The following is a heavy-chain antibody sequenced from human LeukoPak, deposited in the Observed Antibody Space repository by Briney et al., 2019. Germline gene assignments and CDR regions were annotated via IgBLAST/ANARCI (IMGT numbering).Heavy chain of an antibody. J-gene: IGHJ5*02. V-gene: IGHV3-30-3*01. D-gene: IGHD3-3*01. CDR1: GFTFSSYA. CDR2: ISYDGSNK. Sequence: PGGSLRLSCAASGFTFSSYAMHWVRQAPGKGLEWVAVISYDGSNKYYADSVKGRFTISRDNSKNTLYLQMNSLRAEDTAVYYCEKDRRRFYEGPGYFDPGGKEPLVIVS. CDR3: EKDRRRFYEGPGYFDP.